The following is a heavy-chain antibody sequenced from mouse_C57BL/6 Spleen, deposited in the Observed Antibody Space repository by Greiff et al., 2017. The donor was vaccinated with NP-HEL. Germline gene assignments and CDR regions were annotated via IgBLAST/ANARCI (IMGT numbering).Heavy chain of an antibody. J-gene: IGHJ3*01. CDR3: ARDGPRLTETGFAY. Sequence: EVKLMESGPGLVKPSQSLSLTCSVTGYSITSGYYWNWIRQFPGNKLEWMGYISYDGSNNYNPSLKNRISITRDTSKNQFFLKLNSVTTEDTATYYCARDGPRLTETGFAYWGQGTLVTVS. V-gene: IGHV3-6*01. CDR2: ISYDGSN. CDR1: GYSITSGYY. D-gene: IGHD4-1*01.